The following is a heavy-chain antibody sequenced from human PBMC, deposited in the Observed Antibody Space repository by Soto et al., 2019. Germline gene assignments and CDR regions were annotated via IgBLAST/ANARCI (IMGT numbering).Heavy chain of an antibody. Sequence: SETLSLTCTVSGGSISTDYYYWSWIRQPPGKGLEWIGYIYHSGSTFYNLSLNSRVTISVDTSKNQFSLKLSSVAAADTAVYYCARLTKDIVIVSPGAPFGYWRQGTLVPVSS. J-gene: IGHJ4*02. D-gene: IGHD2-2*01. CDR3: ARLTKDIVIVSPGAPFGY. CDR2: IYHSGST. V-gene: IGHV4-30-4*01. CDR1: GGSISTDYYY.